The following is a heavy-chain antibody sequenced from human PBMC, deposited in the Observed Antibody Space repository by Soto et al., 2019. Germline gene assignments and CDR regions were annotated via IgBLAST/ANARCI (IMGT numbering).Heavy chain of an antibody. D-gene: IGHD3-3*01. Sequence: GGSLRLSCAASGFTFTNYWMHWVRQVPGKGLVWVSRIDGVGTGTSYSDSVRGRFTISRDNAENTLYLQMNSLRAEDTAVYYCTTVFAYWGQGTPVTVSS. CDR1: GFTFTNYW. CDR2: IDGVGTGT. CDR3: TTVFAY. J-gene: IGHJ1*01. V-gene: IGHV3-74*01.